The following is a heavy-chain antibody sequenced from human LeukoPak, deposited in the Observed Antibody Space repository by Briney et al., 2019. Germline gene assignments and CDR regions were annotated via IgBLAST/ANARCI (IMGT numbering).Heavy chain of an antibody. J-gene: IGHJ4*02. CDR2: ITRDSIYT. Sequence: GGSLRLSCAASGFTFSNYNMNWVRQTPGKGLEWVSSITRDSIYTFYADSVKGRFTISRDNSKNTLYLQMNSLRAEDTAVYYCAKGPTHTPNQHFDYWGQGTLVTVSS. V-gene: IGHV3-21*04. CDR1: GFTFSNYN. CDR3: AKGPTHTPNQHFDY. D-gene: IGHD2-2*01.